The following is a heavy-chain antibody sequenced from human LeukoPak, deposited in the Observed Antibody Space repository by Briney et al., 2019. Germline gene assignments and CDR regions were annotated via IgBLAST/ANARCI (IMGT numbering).Heavy chain of an antibody. CDR3: AKCSELMVPPGPFDY. V-gene: IGHV3-30*18. Sequence: GRSLRLSCAASGFTFSSYGMHWVRQAPGKGLGWVAVISYDGSNKYYADSVKGRFTISRDNSKNTLYLQMNSLRAEDTAVYYCAKCSELMVPPGPFDYWGQGTLVTVSS. J-gene: IGHJ4*02. CDR1: GFTFSSYG. D-gene: IGHD3-10*02. CDR2: ISYDGSNK.